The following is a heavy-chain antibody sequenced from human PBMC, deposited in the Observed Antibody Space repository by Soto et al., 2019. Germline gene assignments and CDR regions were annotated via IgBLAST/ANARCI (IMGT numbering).Heavy chain of an antibody. V-gene: IGHV5-51*01. D-gene: IGHD6-6*01. CDR2: IYPGDSDT. CDR1: GYTFTAYW. J-gene: IGHJ6*04. Sequence: GESLKISCKGSGYTFTAYWIGWVRQMPGKGLEWMGIIYPGDSDTRYSPSFQGQVTISVDKSISSAYLQWSSLKASDTAMYYCARRSTSSMAGMDVWAKGTTVTVSS. CDR3: ARRSTSSMAGMDV.